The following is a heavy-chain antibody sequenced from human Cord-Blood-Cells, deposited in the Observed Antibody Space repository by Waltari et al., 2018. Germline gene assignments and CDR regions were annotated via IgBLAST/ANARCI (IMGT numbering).Heavy chain of an antibody. CDR3: ARLVEGAFDI. CDR2: ISYDGSNK. CDR1: GFTFSSYA. D-gene: IGHD2-2*01. J-gene: IGHJ3*02. V-gene: IGHV3-30-3*01. Sequence: QVQLVESGGGVVQPGRSLRLSCAASGFTFSSYAMHWVRQAPGKGLEWVAVISYDGSNKYYADSVKCRFTISRDNSKNTLYLQMNSLRAEDTAVYYCARLVEGAFDIWGQGTMVTVSS.